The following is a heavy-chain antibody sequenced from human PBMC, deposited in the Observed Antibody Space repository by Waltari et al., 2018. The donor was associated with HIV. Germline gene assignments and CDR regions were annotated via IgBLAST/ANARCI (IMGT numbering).Heavy chain of an antibody. Sequence: EVQLVESGGGLVQPGRSLRLSCATSGFTVDEYAMNWVRQAPEKGLEWCAGCNWNSANIVYADSLKGRCTISRDNAKNSLYLQMNSLRPEDTALYYCAKATSSITIFGIVIGYFDYWGQGTLVTVSS. CDR1: GFTVDEYA. CDR3: AKATSSITIFGIVIGYFDY. V-gene: IGHV3-9*01. J-gene: IGHJ4*02. D-gene: IGHD3-3*01. CDR2: CNWNSANI.